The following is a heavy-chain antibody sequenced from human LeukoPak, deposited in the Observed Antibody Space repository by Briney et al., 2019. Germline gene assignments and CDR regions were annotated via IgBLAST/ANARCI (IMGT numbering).Heavy chain of an antibody. CDR3: ARGGTYYYDSSGYS. Sequence: SETLPLTCTVSGGSMNNYYWSWIRQPPGRGLEWIGYIYYSGSTNYNPSLKSRVTISVDTSKNQLSLKLRFVNAADTAVYYCARGGTYYYDSSGYSWGQGTLVTVSS. V-gene: IGHV4-59*01. D-gene: IGHD3-22*01. CDR2: IYYSGST. CDR1: GGSMNNYY. J-gene: IGHJ5*02.